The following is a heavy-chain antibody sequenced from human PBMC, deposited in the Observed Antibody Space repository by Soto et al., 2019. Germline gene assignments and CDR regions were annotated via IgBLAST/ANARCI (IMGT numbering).Heavy chain of an antibody. Sequence: GGSLRLSCVASGLTFSSWMSWVHQAPGKGLEWVAMTTQDGSGKHYVDSVKGRFTISRDSAKNSMYLQMNSLTVEDTAMYYCASLDTAMIKTAGYWGQGTQVTVPQ. CDR2: TTQDGSGK. D-gene: IGHD5-18*01. CDR3: ASLDTAMIKTAGY. CDR1: GLTFSSW. V-gene: IGHV3-7*01. J-gene: IGHJ4*02.